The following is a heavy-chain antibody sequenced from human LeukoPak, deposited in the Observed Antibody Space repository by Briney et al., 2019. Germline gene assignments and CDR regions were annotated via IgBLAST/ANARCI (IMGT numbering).Heavy chain of an antibody. CDR2: IRYDGSNE. V-gene: IGHV3-30*02. CDR1: GFSFSGYG. D-gene: IGHD4-23*01. J-gene: IGHJ4*02. CDR3: ASSSNAVVTPFDY. Sequence: GGSLRLSCAASGFSFSGYGMHWVRQAPGKGLEWVAFIRYDGSNEYYADSVKGRFTISRDKSKNTLSLQMNGLRVEDTAVYYCASSSNAVVTPFDYWGQGTLVTVSS.